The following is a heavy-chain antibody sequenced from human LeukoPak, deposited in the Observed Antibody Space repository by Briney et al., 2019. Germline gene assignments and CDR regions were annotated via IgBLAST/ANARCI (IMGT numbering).Heavy chain of an antibody. V-gene: IGHV4-59*10. Sequence: SETLSLTCAVYGGSFSGYYWSWIRQPPGKGLEWIGRIYTSGSTNYNPSLKSRVTMSVDTSKNQFSLKLSSVTAADTAVYYCARDRVVVVVAATGAFDIWGQGTMVTVSS. J-gene: IGHJ3*02. CDR3: ARDRVVVVVAATGAFDI. CDR2: IYTSGST. CDR1: GGSFSGYY. D-gene: IGHD2-15*01.